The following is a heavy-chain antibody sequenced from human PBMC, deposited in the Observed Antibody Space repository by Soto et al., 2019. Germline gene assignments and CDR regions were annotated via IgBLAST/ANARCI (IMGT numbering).Heavy chain of an antibody. CDR1: SASISNNNYY. D-gene: IGHD3-9*01. Sequence: QVELQESGPGLVKPSRTLSLTCTVSSASISNNNYYWSWIRQHPGKGLEWIGYIYYSGTTYYNPSLKGRITISVDTSKNHFSLNLSSVTAADTAVYYCATYFDCYDYWGQGTLVTVSS. CDR3: ATYFDCYDY. V-gene: IGHV4-31*03. J-gene: IGHJ4*02. CDR2: IYYSGTT.